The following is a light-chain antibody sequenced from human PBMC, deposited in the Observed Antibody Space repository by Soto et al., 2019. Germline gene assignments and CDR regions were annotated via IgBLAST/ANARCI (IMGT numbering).Light chain of an antibody. CDR1: QSVSSN. V-gene: IGKV3-20*01. Sequence: VLTHSPGTLSLSTCDRAALSCSASQSVSSNFAWYQQKPGQAPRLLIYDVSTRATGIPDRFSGSGSGTDFTLTISRLEPEDFAVYYCQQYGSSPNPFGQGTRLE. J-gene: IGKJ2*01. CDR3: QQYGSSPNP. CDR2: DVS.